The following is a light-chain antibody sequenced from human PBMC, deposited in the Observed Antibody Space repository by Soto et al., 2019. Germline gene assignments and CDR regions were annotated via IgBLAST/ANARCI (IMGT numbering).Light chain of an antibody. V-gene: IGKV3-15*01. J-gene: IGKJ1*01. CDR3: QQYNNWPQT. Sequence: EIVMTQSPATLSVSPGERATLSCRASQSVSSNLAWYQQKPGQAPRLLIYGASTRATGIPARFSGSGSGTEFTLTISILQSEDFAVCYCQQYNNWPQTFGQGTRVEIK. CDR2: GAS. CDR1: QSVSSN.